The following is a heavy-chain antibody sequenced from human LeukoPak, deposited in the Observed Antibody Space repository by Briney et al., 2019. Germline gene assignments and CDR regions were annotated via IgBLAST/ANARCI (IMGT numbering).Heavy chain of an antibody. D-gene: IGHD3-10*01. V-gene: IGHV4-61*05. CDR2: IYYSGST. J-gene: IGHJ5*02. CDR3: ARGGYYGSGNDFRFDP. CDR1: GGSISGSSYY. Sequence: TSSETLSLTCTVSGGSISGSSYYWGWVRQPPGKGLEWIGYIYYSGSTNYKPSLKSRVTISVDTSKNQFSLKLSSVTAADTAVYYCARGGYYGSGNDFRFDPWGQGTLVTVSS.